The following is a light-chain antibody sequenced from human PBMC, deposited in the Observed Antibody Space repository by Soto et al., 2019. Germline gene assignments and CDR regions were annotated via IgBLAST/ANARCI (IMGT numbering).Light chain of an antibody. J-gene: IGLJ2*01. V-gene: IGLV2-23*02. CDR2: EVS. CDR3: CSYAGSSTSLVV. Sequence: QSALTQPASVSGSPGQSITISCTGTSSDVGGYNLVSWYQQHPGKAPKLMIYEVSKRPSGVSNRFSGSKSGNTASLTISGLQAEDEADYYCCSYAGSSTSLVVFGGGTKLTVL. CDR1: SSDVGGYNL.